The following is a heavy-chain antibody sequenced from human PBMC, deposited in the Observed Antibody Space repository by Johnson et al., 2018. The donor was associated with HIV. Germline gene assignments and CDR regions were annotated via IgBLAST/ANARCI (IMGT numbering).Heavy chain of an antibody. CDR2: ISYDGSNK. V-gene: IGHV3-30*04. J-gene: IGHJ3*02. CDR3: ARGGDYYDSSGSDAFDI. CDR1: GFTFSSYA. D-gene: IGHD3-22*01. Sequence: QVQLVESGGGVVQPGRSLRLSCAASGFTFSSYAMHWVRQAPGKGLEWVAVISYDGSNKYYADSVKGRFTISRDNAKNSLYLQMNSLRAEDTAVYYCARGGDYYDSSGSDAFDIWGQGTMVTVSS.